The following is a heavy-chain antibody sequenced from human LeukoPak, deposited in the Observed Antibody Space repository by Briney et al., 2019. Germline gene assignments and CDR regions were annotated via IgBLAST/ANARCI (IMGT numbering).Heavy chain of an antibody. Sequence: ASVKVSCKASGYTFTIYGISWVRQAPGQGRERMGWISAYNGNTNYTQKLQGRVTMTTDTSTSTAYMELRSLRSDDTAVYYCARMDRSYDILTGYESFDYWGQGTLVTVSS. CDR2: ISAYNGNT. D-gene: IGHD3-9*01. J-gene: IGHJ4*02. CDR3: ARMDRSYDILTGYESFDY. V-gene: IGHV1-18*01. CDR1: GYTFTIYG.